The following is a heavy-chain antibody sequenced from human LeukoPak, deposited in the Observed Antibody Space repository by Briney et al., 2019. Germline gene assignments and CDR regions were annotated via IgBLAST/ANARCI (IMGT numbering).Heavy chain of an antibody. Sequence: ASVKVSRKASGYTFNGYYLHWVRQAPGQGLEWMGWINPNSGVTKFAQQFQGRVTMTRDTSVNTAYLELNRLRSDDTAVYYCARVGSGSCCHFEYWGQGTQVTVSS. CDR3: ARVGSGSCCHFEY. V-gene: IGHV1-2*02. CDR1: GYTFNGYY. J-gene: IGHJ4*02. CDR2: INPNSGVT. D-gene: IGHD2-15*01.